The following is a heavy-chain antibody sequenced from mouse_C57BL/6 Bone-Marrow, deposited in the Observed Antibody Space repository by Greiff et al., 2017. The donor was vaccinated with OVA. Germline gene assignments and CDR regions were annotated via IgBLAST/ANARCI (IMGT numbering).Heavy chain of an antibody. V-gene: IGHV14-4*01. CDR2: IDPENGDT. Sequence: EVQLQQSGAELVRPGASVKLSCTASGFNIKDDYMHWVKQRPEQGLEWIGWIDPENGDTEYASKFQGKATITADTSSNTAYLQLSSLTSEDTAVYYCFYYYGSPPWFAYWGQGTLVTVSA. J-gene: IGHJ3*01. CDR1: GFNIKDDY. D-gene: IGHD1-1*01. CDR3: FYYYGSPPWFAY.